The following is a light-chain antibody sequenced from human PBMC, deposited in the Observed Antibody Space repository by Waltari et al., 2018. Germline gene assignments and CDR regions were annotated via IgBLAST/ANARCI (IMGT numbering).Light chain of an antibody. Sequence: SYVLTQSPSVSVAPGQTASITCGGNNIGSKSVHWYQQRPGQAPVLVVSDNSDRPSGIPERFSGSNAGNTATLTITRVEAADEADYYCQVWDSTSDHVLFAGGTKLTVL. J-gene: IGLJ2*01. CDR2: DNS. CDR3: QVWDSTSDHVL. V-gene: IGLV3-21*02. CDR1: NIGSKS.